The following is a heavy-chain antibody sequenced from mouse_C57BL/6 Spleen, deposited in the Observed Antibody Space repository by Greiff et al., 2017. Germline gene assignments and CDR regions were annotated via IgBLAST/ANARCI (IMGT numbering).Heavy chain of an antibody. D-gene: IGHD1-1*01. CDR3: ARDGSSYVGYFDV. CDR2: ISSGGDYI. J-gene: IGHJ1*03. CDR1: GFTFSSYA. V-gene: IGHV5S21*01. Sequence: EVQLVESGEGLVKPGGSLKLSCAASGFTFSSYAMSWVRQTPEKRLEWVAYISSGGDYIYYADTVQGRFTISRDNARNTLYLQMSSLKSEDTAMYYCARDGSSYVGYFDVWGTGTTVTVSA.